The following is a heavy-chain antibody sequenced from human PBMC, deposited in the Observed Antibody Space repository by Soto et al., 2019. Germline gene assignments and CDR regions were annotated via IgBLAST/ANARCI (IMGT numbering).Heavy chain of an antibody. V-gene: IGHV1-3*01. CDR2: INAGNGNT. J-gene: IGHJ5*02. CDR1: GYTFTSYA. D-gene: IGHD2-2*01. CDR3: AREAIGVVPPVRALFDP. Sequence: ASVKVSCKASGYTFTSYAMHWVRQAPGQRLEWMGWINAGNGNTKYSQKFQGRVTITRDTSASTAYMELSSLRSEDTAVYYCAREAIGVVPPVRALFDPWGQGTLVTVSS.